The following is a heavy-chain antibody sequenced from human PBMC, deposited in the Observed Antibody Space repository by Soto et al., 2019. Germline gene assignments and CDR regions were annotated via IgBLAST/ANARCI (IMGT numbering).Heavy chain of an antibody. V-gene: IGHV3-23*01. CDR1: GFTFSSYA. J-gene: IGHJ4*02. D-gene: IGHD3-16*01. Sequence: GGSLRLSCAASGFTFSSYAMSWVRQAPGKGLEWVSAISGSGGSTYYADSVKGRFTISRDNSKNTLYLQMNSLRAEDTAVYYCAKDSVGDLGGPGLPFDYWGQGTLVTVSS. CDR2: ISGSGGST. CDR3: AKDSVGDLGGPGLPFDY.